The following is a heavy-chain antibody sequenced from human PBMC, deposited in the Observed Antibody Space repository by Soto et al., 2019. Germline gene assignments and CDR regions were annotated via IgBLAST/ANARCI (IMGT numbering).Heavy chain of an antibody. CDR2: ISYDGSNK. Sequence: GSLRLSCAASGFTFSSYAMHWVRQAPGKGLEWVAVISYDGSNKYYADSVKGRFTISRDNSKNTLYLQMNSLRAEDTAVYYCARGGGTQPSDDAFDIWGQGTMVTVSS. CDR3: ARGGGTQPSDDAFDI. J-gene: IGHJ3*02. D-gene: IGHD3-10*01. CDR1: GFTFSSYA. V-gene: IGHV3-30-3*01.